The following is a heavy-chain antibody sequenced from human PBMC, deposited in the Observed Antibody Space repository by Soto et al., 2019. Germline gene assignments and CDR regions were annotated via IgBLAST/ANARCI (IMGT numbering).Heavy chain of an antibody. CDR1: GFTFSSYA. J-gene: IGHJ3*02. Sequence: QVQLVESGGGVVQPGRSLRLSCAASGFTFSSYAMHWVRQAPDKGPEWVAVISYDGSSKTYADSVKGQFTISRDNSKNSLFLQMNNLGPEDTAVYYCARRNSDYSSVWSDAFDIWGQGTMVTVSS. V-gene: IGHV3-30-3*01. CDR3: ARRNSDYSSVWSDAFDI. CDR2: ISYDGSSK. D-gene: IGHD6-19*01.